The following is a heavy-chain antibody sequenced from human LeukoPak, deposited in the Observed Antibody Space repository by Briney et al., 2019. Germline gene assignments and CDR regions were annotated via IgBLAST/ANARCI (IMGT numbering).Heavy chain of an antibody. Sequence: SETLSLTCTVSGGSISSYYWSWIRQPPGKGLEWIGYIYYSGSTNYNPSLKSRVTISVDTSKNQFSLKLSSVTAADTAVYYCARGSLYSSSNTDYWGQGTLVTVSS. V-gene: IGHV4-59*08. CDR2: IYYSGST. CDR3: ARGSLYSSSNTDY. D-gene: IGHD6-13*01. CDR1: GGSISSYY. J-gene: IGHJ4*02.